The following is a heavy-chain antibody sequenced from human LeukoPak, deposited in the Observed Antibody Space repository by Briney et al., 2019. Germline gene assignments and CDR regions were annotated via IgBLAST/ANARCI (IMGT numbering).Heavy chain of an antibody. D-gene: IGHD6-19*01. V-gene: IGHV3-9*03. CDR1: GFTFDDYA. CDR2: ISWNSGSI. J-gene: IGHJ5*02. CDR3: AKGNRQWLNLNWFDP. Sequence: GRSLRLSCAASGFTFDDYAMHWVRQAPGKGLEWVSGISWNSGSIGYADSVKGRFTISRDNAKNSLYLQMNSLRAEDMALYYGAKGNRQWLNLNWFDPWGQGTLVTVSS.